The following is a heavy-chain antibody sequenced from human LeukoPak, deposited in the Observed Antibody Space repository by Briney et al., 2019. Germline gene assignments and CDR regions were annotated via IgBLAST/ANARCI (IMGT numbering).Heavy chain of an antibody. CDR1: GGSISSYY. CDR3: ARGPLRYRHWYFDL. J-gene: IGHJ2*01. D-gene: IGHD3-9*01. CDR2: IYYSGST. Sequence: SETLSLTCTVSGGSISSYYWSWIRQPPGKGLEWIGYIYYSGSTNYNPSLKSRVTISVDTSKNQFSLKLSSVTAADTAVYYCARGPLRYRHWYFDLWGRGTLVTVSS. V-gene: IGHV4-59*01.